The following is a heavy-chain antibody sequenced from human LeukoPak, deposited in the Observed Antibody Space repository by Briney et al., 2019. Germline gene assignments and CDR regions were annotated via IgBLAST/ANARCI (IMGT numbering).Heavy chain of an antibody. V-gene: IGHV1-69*04. D-gene: IGHD2-21*02. J-gene: IGHJ5*02. CDR1: RRTFSSYA. CDR2: IILILGIA. CDR3: ARDHYCGGGCIGGWFDP. Sequence: ASVQVSCKASRRTFSSYAISWVRQAPGKGLEWMGRIILILGIANYAQKFQGRVTITADKSTSKAYIELSSLRSEDTAVYYCARDHYCGGGCIGGWFDPWGQGTLVTVSS.